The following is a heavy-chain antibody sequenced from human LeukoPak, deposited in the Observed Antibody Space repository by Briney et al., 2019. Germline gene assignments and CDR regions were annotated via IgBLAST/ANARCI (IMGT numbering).Heavy chain of an antibody. CDR1: GFTFSSYD. CDR2: ISSSGSTI. J-gene: IGHJ4*02. CDR3: TRDLGSSHY. D-gene: IGHD2-15*01. V-gene: IGHV3-48*03. Sequence: GGSLRLSCAASGFTFSSYDMNWVRQAPGKGLEWVSYISSSGSTIYYADSVKGRFTISRDNAKNSLYLQMNSLRAEDTAVYYCTRDLGSSHYWGQGTLVTVSS.